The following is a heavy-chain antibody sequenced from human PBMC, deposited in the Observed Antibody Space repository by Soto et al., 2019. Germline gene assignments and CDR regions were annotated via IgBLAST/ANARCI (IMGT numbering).Heavy chain of an antibody. CDR3: ARDRCSGGSCFYYFDY. J-gene: IGHJ4*02. D-gene: IGHD2-15*01. CDR2: TSLSSPYI. Sequence: EVQLVESGGGLVKPGGSLRLSCAASGFTFSSYSMNWVRQAPGKGLEWVSSTSLSSPYIYYADSVKGRFTISRDNAKNSLYLQMNSLRAEDTAVYYCARDRCSGGSCFYYFDYWGQGTLVTVSS. V-gene: IGHV3-21*01. CDR1: GFTFSSYS.